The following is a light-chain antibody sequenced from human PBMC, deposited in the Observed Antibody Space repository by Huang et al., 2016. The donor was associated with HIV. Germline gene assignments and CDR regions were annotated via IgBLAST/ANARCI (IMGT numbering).Light chain of an antibody. CDR3: QQYSSSPFT. CDR1: QSISSW. Sequence: DIQMTQSPSTLSASVGDRVTITCRASQSISSWLAWYQQKPGKAPNLLIYKASTLESGVPSRFSGMGSGTEFTLTISSLQPDDFATYSCQQYSSSPFTFGPGTKVDIK. V-gene: IGKV1-5*03. CDR2: KAS. J-gene: IGKJ3*01.